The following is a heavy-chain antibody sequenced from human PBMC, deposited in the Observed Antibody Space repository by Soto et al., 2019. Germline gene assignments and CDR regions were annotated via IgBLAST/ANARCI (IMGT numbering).Heavy chain of an antibody. CDR3: ARDGPHIPAVGDV. V-gene: IGHV1-18*01. CDR2: ISAYNGDK. D-gene: IGHD6-13*01. J-gene: IGHJ6*02. Sequence: ASVKVSCKAAGYTFINYGVSWVRQAPGQGPEWMGWISAYNGDKKYAQNVQGRGTLTTDTSTSTAYMEMRTLRSDDTAASYCARDGPHIPAVGDVWGQGTTVTVSS. CDR1: GYTFINYG.